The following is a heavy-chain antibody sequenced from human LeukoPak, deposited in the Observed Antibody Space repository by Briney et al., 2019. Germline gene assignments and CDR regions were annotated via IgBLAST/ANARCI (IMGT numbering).Heavy chain of an antibody. D-gene: IGHD2-15*01. Sequence: SVKVSCKASGGTFSSYAISWVRQAPGQGLEWMGRIIPILGIANYAQKFQGRVTITADKSTSTAYMELSSLRSEDTAVYYCARDLVPNGYCSGGSCPAAFDIWGQGTMVTVSS. V-gene: IGHV1-69*04. J-gene: IGHJ3*02. CDR2: IIPILGIA. CDR3: ARDLVPNGYCSGGSCPAAFDI. CDR1: GGTFSSYA.